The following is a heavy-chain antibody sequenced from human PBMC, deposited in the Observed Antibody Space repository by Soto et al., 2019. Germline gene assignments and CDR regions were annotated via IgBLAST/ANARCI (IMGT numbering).Heavy chain of an antibody. CDR1: GYTFTSYD. CDR2: MNPNSGNT. CDR3: ARERSAAGTGWFDP. Sequence: QVQLVQSGAEVKKPGASVKVSCKASGYTFTSYDINWVRQATGQGLEWMGWMNPNSGNTGYAQKFQGRVTMTRNTSISTAYIELSSLRSEDTAVYYCARERSAAGTGWFDPWAQGTLVTVSS. V-gene: IGHV1-8*01. J-gene: IGHJ5*02. D-gene: IGHD6-13*01.